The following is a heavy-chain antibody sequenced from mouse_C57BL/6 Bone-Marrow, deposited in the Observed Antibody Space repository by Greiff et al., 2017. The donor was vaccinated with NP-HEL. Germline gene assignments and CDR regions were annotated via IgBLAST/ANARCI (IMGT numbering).Heavy chain of an antibody. CDR2: IDPENGDT. CDR3: ATGTTVVATDY. D-gene: IGHD1-1*01. CDR1: GFNIKDDY. J-gene: IGHJ2*01. V-gene: IGHV14-4*01. Sequence: EVQLQQSGAELVRPGASVKLSCTASGFNIKDDYMHWVKQRPEKGLEWIGWIDPENGDTEYALKFQGKVTITADTSSNTAYLQLSSLTSEDTAVYYCATGTTVVATDYWGQGTTLTVSS.